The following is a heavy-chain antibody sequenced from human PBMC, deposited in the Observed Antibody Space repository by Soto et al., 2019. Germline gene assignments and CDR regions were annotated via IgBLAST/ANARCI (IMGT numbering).Heavy chain of an antibody. CDR2: ISYDGSNK. CDR1: GFTLSSYA. J-gene: IGHJ4*02. Sequence: PGGSLRLSCAASGFTLSSYAMHWVRQAPGKGLEWVAVISYDGSNKYYADSVKGRFTISRDNSKNTLYLQMNSLRAEDTAVCYCARRVGYCSGGSCYLDYWGQGTLVTVSS. V-gene: IGHV3-30-3*01. D-gene: IGHD2-15*01. CDR3: ARRVGYCSGGSCYLDY.